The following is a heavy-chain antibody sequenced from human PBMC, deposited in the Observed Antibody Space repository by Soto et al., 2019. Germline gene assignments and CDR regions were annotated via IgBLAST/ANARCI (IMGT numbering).Heavy chain of an antibody. D-gene: IGHD3-22*01. CDR2: IFYSGTT. J-gene: IGHJ4*02. Sequence: QVQLQESGPGLVKPSQTLSLTCTVSGGSISSGDYFWSWIRQPPGKGLEWIGYIFYSGTTYYNPSLKSRVMISVDTSKSQFSLNLRSVTAADTAMYYCARAEISGYLFDYWGQGTLVTVSS. CDR1: GGSISSGDYF. CDR3: ARAEISGYLFDY. V-gene: IGHV4-30-4*01.